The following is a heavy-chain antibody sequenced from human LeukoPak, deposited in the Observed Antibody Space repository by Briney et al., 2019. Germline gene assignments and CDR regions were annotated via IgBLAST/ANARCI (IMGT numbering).Heavy chain of an antibody. CDR3: ARGHYYDSSAV. CDR1: GGSISSSSYY. D-gene: IGHD3-22*01. CDR2: IYYSGST. Sequence: SETLSLTCTVSGGSISSSSYYWSWIRQPPGKGLEWIGSIYYSGSTYYNPSLKSRVTISVDTSKNQFSLKLSSVTAADTAVYYCARGHYYDSSAVWGQGTLVTVSS. J-gene: IGHJ4*02. V-gene: IGHV4-39*01.